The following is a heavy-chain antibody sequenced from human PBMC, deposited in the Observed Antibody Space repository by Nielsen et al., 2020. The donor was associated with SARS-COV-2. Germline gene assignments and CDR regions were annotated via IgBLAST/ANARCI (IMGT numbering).Heavy chain of an antibody. D-gene: IGHD6-13*01. CDR3: ARGARGSSSWYLYYYGLDV. J-gene: IGHJ6*02. CDR2: INHSGST. CDR1: GGSVSSGGYY. V-gene: IGHV4-61*08. Sequence: SETLSLTCTVSGGSVSSGGYYWSWIRQPPGKGLEWIGEINHSGSTNYNPSLKSRVTISIDTSKNQFSLKMSSVTAADTAVYYCARGARGSSSWYLYYYGLDVWGQGTTVTVSS.